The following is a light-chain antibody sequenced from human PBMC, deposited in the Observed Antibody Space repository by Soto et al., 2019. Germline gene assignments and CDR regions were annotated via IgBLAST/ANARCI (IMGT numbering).Light chain of an antibody. CDR2: EVS. V-gene: IGLV2-8*01. J-gene: IGLJ1*01. CDR1: SSDVGTYNY. Sequence: QSVLTQPPSASGSPGQSVTISCTGTSSDVGTYNYVSWYQQHPGKAPRLMIYEVSERPSGVPDRFSGSKSGNTASLTVSGLQAEDEADYYCSSYAGSNSFVFGNGTKVTVL. CDR3: SSYAGSNSFV.